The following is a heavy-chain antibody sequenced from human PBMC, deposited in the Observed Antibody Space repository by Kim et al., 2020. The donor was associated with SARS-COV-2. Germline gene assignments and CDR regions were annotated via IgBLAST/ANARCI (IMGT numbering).Heavy chain of an antibody. CDR3: ARVWGIAVAGNEGY. V-gene: IGHV3-21*01. CDR2: ISSSSSYI. D-gene: IGHD6-19*01. Sequence: GGSLRLSCAASGFTFSSYSMNWVRQAPGKGLEWVSSISSSSSYIYYADSVKGRFTISRDNAKNSLYLQMNSLRAEDTAVYYCARVWGIAVAGNEGYWGQGTLVTVSS. CDR1: GFTFSSYS. J-gene: IGHJ4*02.